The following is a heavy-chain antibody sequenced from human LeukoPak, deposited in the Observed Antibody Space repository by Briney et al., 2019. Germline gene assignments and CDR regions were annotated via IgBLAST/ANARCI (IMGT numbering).Heavy chain of an antibody. V-gene: IGHV3-7*03. CDR3: ARDRSGSYASSDY. J-gene: IGHJ4*02. Sequence: PGGSLRLSCAASGFTFSSYWMSWVRQAPGKGLEWVANIKQDGSEKYYVDSVKGRFTISRDNAKNLLYLQMNSLRAEDTAVYYCARDRSGSYASSDYWGQGTLVTVSS. CDR2: IKQDGSEK. D-gene: IGHD1-26*01. CDR1: GFTFSSYW.